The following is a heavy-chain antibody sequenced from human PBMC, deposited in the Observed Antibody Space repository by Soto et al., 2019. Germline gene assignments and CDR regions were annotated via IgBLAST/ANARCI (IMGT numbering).Heavy chain of an antibody. D-gene: IGHD1-26*01. CDR1: GFTFSHYA. Sequence: QVQLVESGGGVVQPGRSLRLSCAASGFTFSHYAMHWVRQAPGKGLEWVALMSYDGSNEYYADSVKGRFTISRDNSKNPLYLQMYSLRAEDTAVYYCAKDGSHNFDYWGQGTLVTVSS. CDR2: MSYDGSNE. V-gene: IGHV3-30*18. J-gene: IGHJ4*02. CDR3: AKDGSHNFDY.